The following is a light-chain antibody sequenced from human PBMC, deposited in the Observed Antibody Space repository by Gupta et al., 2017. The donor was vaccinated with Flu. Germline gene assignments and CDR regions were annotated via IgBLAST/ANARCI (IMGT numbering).Light chain of an antibody. J-gene: IGKJ5*01. CDR3: MQALQTPRT. CDR2: LGT. V-gene: IGKV2-28*01. CDR1: QSLLHSNGYNY. Sequence: DIVMTQSPLSLPVTPGEPASISCRSSQSLLHSNGYNYLDWYLQKPGQSPQLLIYLGTNRASGVPDRFSGSGSGTDFTLKISRGEAEDVGVYYCMQALQTPRTFGKGTRLEIK.